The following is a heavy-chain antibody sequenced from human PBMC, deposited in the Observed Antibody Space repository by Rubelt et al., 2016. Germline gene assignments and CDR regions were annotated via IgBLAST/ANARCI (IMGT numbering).Heavy chain of an antibody. D-gene: IGHD3-10*01. J-gene: IGHJ4*02. Sequence: QQQLQESGPGLVKPSETLSLTCTVSGGSISSSRFYWGWIRQPPGKGLEWIGSVFYRGGSYYNPSLKSRVNISVDTSKNQFFLEVTPVTATDTAVYYCARRGVSGYVDSWGQGTLVTVSS. CDR3: ARRGVSGYVDS. V-gene: IGHV4-39*01. CDR1: GGSISSSRFY. CDR2: VFYRGGS.